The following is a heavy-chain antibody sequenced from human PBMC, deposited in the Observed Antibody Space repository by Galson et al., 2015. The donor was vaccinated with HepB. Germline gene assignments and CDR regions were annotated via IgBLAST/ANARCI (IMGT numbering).Heavy chain of an antibody. D-gene: IGHD3-3*01. CDR3: ARDSYDFWSGYYYYYYYMDV. CDR2: INTNTGNP. Sequence: SVKVSCKASGYTFTSYAMNWVRQAPGQGLEWMGWINTNTGNPTYAQGFTGRFVFSLDTSVSTAYLQISSLKAEDTAVYYCARDSYDFWSGYYYYYYYMDVWGKGTTVTVSS. V-gene: IGHV7-4-1*02. J-gene: IGHJ6*03. CDR1: GYTFTSYA.